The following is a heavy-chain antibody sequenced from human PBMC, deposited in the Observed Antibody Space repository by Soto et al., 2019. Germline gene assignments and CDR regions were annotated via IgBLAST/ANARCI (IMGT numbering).Heavy chain of an antibody. CDR1: GFTLSNYA. CDR2: TGYDGSDYDGSDK. D-gene: IGHD1-7*01. J-gene: IGHJ6*04. V-gene: IGHV3-33*01. Sequence: QVQLVESGGGVVQPGRSLRLACAASGFTLSNYAMNWVRQAPGKALEWVAVTGYDGSDYDGSDKNYADSVKGRFTISRDNSTNTLCLQMNIPRPEDTAVYYCASPHNVWNYKYSKIDLWGKATTVTVSP. CDR3: ASPHNVWNYKYSKIDL.